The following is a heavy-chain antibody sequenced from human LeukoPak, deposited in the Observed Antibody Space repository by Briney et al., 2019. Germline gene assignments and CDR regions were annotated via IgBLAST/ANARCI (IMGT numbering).Heavy chain of an antibody. CDR3: ARDNGSWRYLFDY. CDR1: GYTFTGYY. V-gene: IGHV1-2*02. Sequence: GASVKVSCKASGYTFTGYYMHWVRQAPGQGLEWMGWISPNSGGTNYAQKFQGRVTMTRDTSISTAYMELSRLRSDDTAVYYCARDNGSWRYLFDYWGQGTLVTVSS. D-gene: IGHD3-10*01. J-gene: IGHJ4*02. CDR2: ISPNSGGT.